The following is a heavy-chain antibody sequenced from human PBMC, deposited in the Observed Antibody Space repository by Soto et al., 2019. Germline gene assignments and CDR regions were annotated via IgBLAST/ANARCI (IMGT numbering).Heavy chain of an antibody. D-gene: IGHD1-1*01. Sequence: QVQLVESGGGVVQPGRSLRLSCAASGFTFSYHALNWVRQAPGKGLEWVAVISYDGDNKYIAESVKGRFTISRDNYKNTVSLQMNSLRAEDTAMYFGARVTTTSAFSAMDVWGQGTTVTVSS. J-gene: IGHJ6*02. CDR3: ARVTTTSAFSAMDV. CDR2: ISYDGDNK. V-gene: IGHV3-30-3*01. CDR1: GFTFSYHA.